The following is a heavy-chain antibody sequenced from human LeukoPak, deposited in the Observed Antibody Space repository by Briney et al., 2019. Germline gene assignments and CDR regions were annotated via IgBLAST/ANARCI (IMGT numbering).Heavy chain of an antibody. V-gene: IGHV4-34*01. J-gene: IGHJ4*02. Sequence: PSETLSLTCTVSGGSISSYYWSWIRQPPGKGLEWIGEINHSGSTNYNPSLKSRVTISVDTSKNQFSLKLSSVTAADTAVHYCARGLDGRWLQLSPLRYWGQGTLVTVSS. CDR3: ARGLDGRWLQLSPLRY. D-gene: IGHD5-24*01. CDR2: INHSGST. CDR1: GGSISSYY.